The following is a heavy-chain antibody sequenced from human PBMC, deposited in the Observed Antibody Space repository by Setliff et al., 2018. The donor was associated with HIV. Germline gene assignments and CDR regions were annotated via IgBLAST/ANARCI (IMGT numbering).Heavy chain of an antibody. CDR2: ISTYSWNT. V-gene: IGHV1-18*01. D-gene: IGHD2-21*02. Sequence: WASVKVSCKASGYTFTNYGISWVRQAPGQGLEWMGWISTYSWNTYYSQKLQGRVSMTADTAASTAYMELRSLRFDDTAVYYCARVNGGNSPYYFDSWGQGTLVTVSS. CDR1: GYTFTNYG. CDR3: ARVNGGNSPYYFDS. J-gene: IGHJ4*02.